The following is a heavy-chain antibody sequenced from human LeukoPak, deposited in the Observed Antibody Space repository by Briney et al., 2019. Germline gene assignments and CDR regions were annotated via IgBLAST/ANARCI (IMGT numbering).Heavy chain of an antibody. CDR1: GFTFSDYY. CDR3: ARELLGYCSGGSCPGAFDI. CDR2: ISSSGSTI. Sequence: PGGSLRLSCAASGFTFSDYYMNWIRQAPGKGLEWVSYISSSGSTIYYADSVKGRFTISRDNAKNSLYLQMNSLRAEDTAVYYCARELLGYCSGGSCPGAFDIWGQGTVATVSS. J-gene: IGHJ3*02. V-gene: IGHV3-11*01. D-gene: IGHD2-15*01.